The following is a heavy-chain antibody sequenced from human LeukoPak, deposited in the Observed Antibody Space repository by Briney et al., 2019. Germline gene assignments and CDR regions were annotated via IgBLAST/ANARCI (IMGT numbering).Heavy chain of an antibody. Sequence: PGGSLRLSCAASGFTFDDYAMSWVRQAPGKGLEWVSAISGSGGSTYYADSVKGRFTISRDNSKNTLYLQMNSLRAGDTAVYYCASEQQWLVHYWGQGTLVAVSS. CDR1: GFTFDDYA. J-gene: IGHJ4*02. V-gene: IGHV3-23*01. D-gene: IGHD6-19*01. CDR3: ASEQQWLVHY. CDR2: ISGSGGST.